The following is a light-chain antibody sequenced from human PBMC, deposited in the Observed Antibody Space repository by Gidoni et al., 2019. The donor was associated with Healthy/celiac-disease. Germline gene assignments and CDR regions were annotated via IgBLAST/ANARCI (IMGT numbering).Light chain of an antibody. J-gene: IGKJ1*01. Sequence: DIQMTQSPSTLSASVGDRVTITCRASQSISSWLAWYQQKPGKAPKLLIYKASSLESGVPSRFSGSGSGTEFTLTISSLQPDDFATYYCQQSGPFXQXTKVEIK. CDR2: KAS. CDR3: QQSGP. CDR1: QSISSW. V-gene: IGKV1-5*03.